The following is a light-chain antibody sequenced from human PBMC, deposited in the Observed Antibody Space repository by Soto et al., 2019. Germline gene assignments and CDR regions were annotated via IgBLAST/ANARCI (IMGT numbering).Light chain of an antibody. CDR1: QSVSSNS. CDR3: QQYDRSSIT. Sequence: EIVMTQSPATLSVSPGERATLSCRASQSVSSNSLAWYQQEPGQAPRLLIYAASTRAIGIPDRFSGSGSGTDFTLTISRLEPEDSAVYYCQQYDRSSITFGQGTRLEI. J-gene: IGKJ5*01. CDR2: AAS. V-gene: IGKV3-20*01.